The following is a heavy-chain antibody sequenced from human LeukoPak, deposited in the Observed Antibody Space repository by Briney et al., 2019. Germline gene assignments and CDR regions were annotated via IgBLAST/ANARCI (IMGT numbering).Heavy chain of an antibody. Sequence: SETLSLTCAVYGGSFSGYYWSWIRQPPGKGLEWIGEINHSGSTNYNPSLKSRVTISVDTSKNQFSLKLSSVTAADTAVYYCAKTPGCRLNDAFDIWGQGTMVTVSS. CDR2: INHSGST. J-gene: IGHJ3*02. D-gene: IGHD2-8*01. V-gene: IGHV4-34*01. CDR3: AKTPGCRLNDAFDI. CDR1: GGSFSGYY.